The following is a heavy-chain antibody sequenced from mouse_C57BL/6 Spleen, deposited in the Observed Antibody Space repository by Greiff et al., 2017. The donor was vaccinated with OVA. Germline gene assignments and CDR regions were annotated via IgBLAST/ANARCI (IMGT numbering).Heavy chain of an antibody. CDR2: ISDGGSYT. D-gene: IGHD1-1*01. CDR1: GFTISSDA. CDR3: ARAYGSSLDY. J-gene: IGHJ2*01. V-gene: IGHV5-4*01. Sequence: EVQLVESGGGLVKPGGSLKLSCAASGFTISSDAMSWVRQTPEKRLEWVATISDGGSYTYYPDNVKGRFTISRDNAKNNLYLQMSHLKSEDTAMYYCARAYGSSLDYWGQGTTLTVSS.